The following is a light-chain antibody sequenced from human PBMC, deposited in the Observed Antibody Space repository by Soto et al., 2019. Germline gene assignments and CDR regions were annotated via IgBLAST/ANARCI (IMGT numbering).Light chain of an antibody. CDR2: AAS. CDR3: QQSYSTPPAWT. V-gene: IGKV1-39*01. CDR1: QSISSY. Sequence: DIQMTQSPSSLSASVGDRVTITCRASQSISSYLNWYQQKPGKAPKLLIYAASSFQSGVPSRFSGSGSGTDFTLTISSLQPEDFATYYCQQSYSTPPAWTFGQGTKVEIK. J-gene: IGKJ1*01.